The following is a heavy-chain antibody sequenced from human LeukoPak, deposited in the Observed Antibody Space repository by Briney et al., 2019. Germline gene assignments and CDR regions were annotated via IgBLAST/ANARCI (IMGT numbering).Heavy chain of an antibody. CDR2: IIPIFGTA. J-gene: IGHJ4*02. D-gene: IGHD3-10*01. CDR1: GGTFSSYV. V-gene: IGHV1-69*05. Sequence: SVKVSCKASGGTFSSYVISWVRQAPGQGLEWMGRIIPIFGTANYAQKFQGRVTITTDESTSTAYMELSSLRSEDTAVYYCARDFGSPYYFDYWGQGTLVTVSS. CDR3: ARDFGSPYYFDY.